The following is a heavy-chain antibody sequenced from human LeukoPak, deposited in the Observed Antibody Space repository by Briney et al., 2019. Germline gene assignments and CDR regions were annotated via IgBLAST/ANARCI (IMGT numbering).Heavy chain of an antibody. D-gene: IGHD3-9*01. Sequence: PGGSLRLSCSASGFTFSKYAMSGVRQAPGKGLEWVSTISGTGGSANYADSVKGRFAFSRDNSKDTLYLQMTGLRAEGTVVYYCAKDQGGRYYDILAGYYPESFFDYWGQGTLVTVSS. CDR1: GFTFSKYA. J-gene: IGHJ4*02. V-gene: IGHV3-23*01. CDR2: ISGTGGSA. CDR3: AKDQGGRYYDILAGYYPESFFDY.